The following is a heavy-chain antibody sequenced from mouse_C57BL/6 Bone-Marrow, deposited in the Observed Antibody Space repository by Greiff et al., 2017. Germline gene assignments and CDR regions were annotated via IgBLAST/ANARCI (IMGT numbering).Heavy chain of an antibody. CDR3: ALYGSSPAWFAY. V-gene: IGHV14-2*01. CDR2: IDPEDGEN. Sequence: VQLQQSGAELVKPGASVKLSCTASGFNIKDYYMHWVKQRTEQGLEWIGRIDPEDGENKYAPKFQGKATITADTSSNTAYLQLSSLTSEDTAVYYCALYGSSPAWFAYWGQGTLVTVSA. D-gene: IGHD1-1*01. J-gene: IGHJ3*01. CDR1: GFNIKDYY.